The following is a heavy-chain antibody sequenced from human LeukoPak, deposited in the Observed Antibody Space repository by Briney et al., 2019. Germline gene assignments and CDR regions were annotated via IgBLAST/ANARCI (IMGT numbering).Heavy chain of an antibody. V-gene: IGHV1-2*02. J-gene: IGHJ6*03. D-gene: IGHD3-22*01. CDR3: ARGEYYYDSSSYSYYYYYYYMDV. CDR2: INPNSGGT. Sequence: ASVKVSCKASGYTFTGYYMHWVRQAPGQGLEWMGWINPNSGGTNYAQKFQGRVTMTRDMSTSTVYMELSSLRSEDTAVYYCARGEYYYDSSSYSYYYYYYYMDVWGKGTTVTVSS. CDR1: GYTFTGYY.